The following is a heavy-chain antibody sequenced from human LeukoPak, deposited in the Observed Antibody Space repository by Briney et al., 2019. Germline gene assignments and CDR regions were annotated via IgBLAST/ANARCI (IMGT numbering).Heavy chain of an antibody. V-gene: IGHV3-33*01. CDR2: IWYDGSNK. Sequence: PGGSLRLSCAASGFTFSSYGMHWVRQAPGKGLEWVAVIWYDGSNKYYADSVKGRFTISRDNSKNTVYLQMNSLRPEDTAVYYCARNSVAGTGNYWGQGTLVTVSS. CDR1: GFTFSSYG. CDR3: ARNSVAGTGNY. D-gene: IGHD6-19*01. J-gene: IGHJ4*02.